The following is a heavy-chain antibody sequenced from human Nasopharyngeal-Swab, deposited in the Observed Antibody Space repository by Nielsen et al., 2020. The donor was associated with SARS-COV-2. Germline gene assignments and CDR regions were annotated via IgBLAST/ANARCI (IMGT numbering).Heavy chain of an antibody. V-gene: IGHV1-18*04. CDR3: ARDPLGSSSSVGDY. J-gene: IGHJ4*02. Sequence: GSAKVSCKASGYTFTSYGISWVRQAPGQGLEWMGWISAYNGNTNYAQKLQGRVTMTTDTSTSTAYMELRSLRSDDTAVYYCARDPLGSSSSVGDYWGQGTLVTV. CDR1: GYTFTSYG. CDR2: ISAYNGNT. D-gene: IGHD6-6*01.